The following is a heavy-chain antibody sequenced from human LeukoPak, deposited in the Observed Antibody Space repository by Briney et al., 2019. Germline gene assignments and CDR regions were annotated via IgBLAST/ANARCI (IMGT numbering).Heavy chain of an antibody. J-gene: IGHJ5*02. D-gene: IGHD2-2*01. CDR1: GWSFNDFY. V-gene: IGHV4-34*01. Sequence: SETLSLTCAVYGWSFNDFYWNWIRQPPGKGLEWIGEINARGDTNYNPSLKSRVTMSVDTSKNQFSLRLSSMSASDTAVYYCARGQVPAARGHNWFDPWGQGTLVTVSS. CDR2: INARGDT. CDR3: ARGQVPAARGHNWFDP.